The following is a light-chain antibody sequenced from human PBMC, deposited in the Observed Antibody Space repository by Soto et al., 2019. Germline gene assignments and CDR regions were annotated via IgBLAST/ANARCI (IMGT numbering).Light chain of an antibody. CDR3: QQYGSSGYT. CDR2: GAS. Sequence: EIVLTQSPGTLSLSPGERATLSCRASQSVSSSYLAWYQQKPVQAPRLLIYGASSRATGIPDRFSGSGSGTDFTLTISRLEPEDFAVYYCQQYGSSGYTFGQGTKLEIK. V-gene: IGKV3-20*01. CDR1: QSVSSSY. J-gene: IGKJ2*01.